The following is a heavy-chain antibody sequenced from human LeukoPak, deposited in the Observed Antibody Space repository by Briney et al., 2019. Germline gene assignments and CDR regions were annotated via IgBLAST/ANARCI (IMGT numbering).Heavy chain of an antibody. CDR2: ISWNSGSI. CDR3: AKATSSGWDHYFDY. J-gene: IGHJ4*02. CDR1: GFTFDDYA. Sequence: PGGSLRLSCAASGFTFDDYAMHWVRQAPGKGLEWVSGISWNSGSIGYADSVKGRFTISRDNAKNSLYLQMNSLRAEDTAFYYCAKATSSGWDHYFDYWGQGTLVTVSS. V-gene: IGHV3-9*01. D-gene: IGHD6-19*01.